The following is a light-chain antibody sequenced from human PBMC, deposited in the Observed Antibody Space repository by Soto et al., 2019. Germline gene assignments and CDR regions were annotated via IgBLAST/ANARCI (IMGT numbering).Light chain of an antibody. J-gene: IGLJ3*02. CDR1: SSNIGAGYD. V-gene: IGLV1-40*01. Sequence: QSVLTQPPSVSGAPGQRVTISCTESSSNIGAGYDVHWYRQLPGTAPKLLIYGNSNRPSGVPDRFSGSKSGTSASLAITGLQAEDEADYYCQSYDSSLSAWVFGGGTQLTVL. CDR3: QSYDSSLSAWV. CDR2: GNS.